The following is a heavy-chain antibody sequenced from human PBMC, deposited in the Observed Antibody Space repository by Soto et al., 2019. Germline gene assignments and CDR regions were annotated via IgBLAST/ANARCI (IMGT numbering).Heavy chain of an antibody. V-gene: IGHV4-39*01. D-gene: IGHD3-22*01. CDR2: IYYSGST. Sequence: SETLSLTCTVSGGSISSSSYYWGWIRQPPGKGLEWIGSIYYSGSTYYNPSLKSRVTISVDTSKNQFSLKLSCVTAADTAVYYCARSIQTYYYDSSGYYFDYWGQGTLVTVSS. J-gene: IGHJ4*02. CDR3: ARSIQTYYYDSSGYYFDY. CDR1: GGSISSSSYY.